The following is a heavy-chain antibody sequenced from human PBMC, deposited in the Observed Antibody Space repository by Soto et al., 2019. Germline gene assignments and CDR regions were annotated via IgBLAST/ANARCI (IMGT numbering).Heavy chain of an antibody. V-gene: IGHV4-59*01. J-gene: IGHJ5*02. CDR3: ARDLVGAAGAP. D-gene: IGHD1-26*01. CDR2: IYYSGST. Sequence: LSLTCTVSGGSISSYYWSWIRQPPGKGLEWVGYIYYSGSTNYNPSLKSRVTISVDTSKNQFSLKLSSVTAADTAVYYCARDLVGAAGAPWGQGTLVTVSS. CDR1: GGSISSYY.